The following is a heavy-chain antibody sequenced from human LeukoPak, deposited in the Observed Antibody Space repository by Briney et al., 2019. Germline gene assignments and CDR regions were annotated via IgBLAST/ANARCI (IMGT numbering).Heavy chain of an antibody. CDR1: GFTFSSYS. CDR3: ARDLGQYYDTSDNWFDP. D-gene: IGHD3-22*01. V-gene: IGHV3-21*01. Sequence: GGSLRLSCAASGFTFSSYSMNWVRQAPGKGLEWVSYISSTNGYIYYADSVRGRFTISRDNAKNSLSLQMNSLRAEDTAVYYCARDLGQYYDTSDNWFDPWGQGTLVTVSS. CDR2: ISSTNGYI. J-gene: IGHJ5*02.